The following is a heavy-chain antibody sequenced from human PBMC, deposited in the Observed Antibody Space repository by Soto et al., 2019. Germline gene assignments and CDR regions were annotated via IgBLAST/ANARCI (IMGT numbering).Heavy chain of an antibody. V-gene: IGHV1-3*01. CDR2: INAGNGNT. Sequence: ASVKVSCKASGYTFTSYAMHWVRQAPGQRLEWMGWINAGNGNTKYSQKFQGRVTITRDTSASTAYMELSSLRSEDTAVYYCARGVIAARRYYYMDVWGKGTTVTVSS. D-gene: IGHD6-6*01. J-gene: IGHJ6*03. CDR1: GYTFTSYA. CDR3: ARGVIAARRYYYMDV.